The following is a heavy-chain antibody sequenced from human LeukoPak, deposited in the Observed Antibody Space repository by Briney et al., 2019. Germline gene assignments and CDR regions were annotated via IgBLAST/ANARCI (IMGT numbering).Heavy chain of an antibody. CDR2: INHSGST. CDR1: GGSFSGYY. J-gene: IGHJ3*02. D-gene: IGHD4-23*01. CDR3: ARVPDYGGNRGLFVFDI. V-gene: IGHV4-34*01. Sequence: SETLSLTCAVYGGSFSGYYWSWIRQPPGKGLEWIGEINHSGSTNYNPSLKSRVTISVDTSKNQFSLKLSSVTAADAAVYYCARVPDYGGNRGLFVFDIWGQGTMVTVSS.